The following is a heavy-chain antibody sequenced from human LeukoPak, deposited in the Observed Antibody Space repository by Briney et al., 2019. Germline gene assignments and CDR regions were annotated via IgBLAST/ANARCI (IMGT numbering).Heavy chain of an antibody. CDR2: IYSGGST. Sequence: PGGSLRLSCAASGFTVSSNYMSWVRQAPGKGLEWVSVIYSGGSTYYADSAKGGFTISRDNSKNTLYLQMNSLSAEDTAVYYCARVRLGDSSTYYSPYFDYWGQGTLVTVPS. V-gene: IGHV3-53*01. CDR3: ARVRLGDSSTYYSPYFDY. J-gene: IGHJ4*02. D-gene: IGHD3-22*01. CDR1: GFTVSSNY.